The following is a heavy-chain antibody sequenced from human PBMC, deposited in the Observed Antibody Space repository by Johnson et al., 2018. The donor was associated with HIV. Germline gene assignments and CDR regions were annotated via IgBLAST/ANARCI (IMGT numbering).Heavy chain of an antibody. D-gene: IGHD1-1*01. CDR3: ARATTPQDAFDI. CDR1: GFTFSSYA. Sequence: QVQLVESGGGVVQPGRSPRLSCAASGFTFSSYAMHWVRQAPGKGLEWVAVISYDGSNKYYADSVKGRFTISRDNSKNTLYLQMNSLRAEDTAVYYCARATTPQDAFDIWGQGTMVTVSS. J-gene: IGHJ3*02. V-gene: IGHV3-30*14. CDR2: ISYDGSNK.